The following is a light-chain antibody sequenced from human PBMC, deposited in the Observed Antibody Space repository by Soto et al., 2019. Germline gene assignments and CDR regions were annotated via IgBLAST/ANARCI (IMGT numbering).Light chain of an antibody. CDR3: AAWDGSLNHIL. CDR1: SSNMGTNT. CDR2: SDN. V-gene: IGLV1-44*01. Sequence: QSVLTQPPSPLGTPGQGVPILGFGRSSNMGTNTVTWYQQLPRAAPKLLIYSDNQRPSGVPDRFSGSKSGTSASLAITGLQSEDEADYYCAAWDGSLNHILFGGGTKLTVL. J-gene: IGLJ2*01.